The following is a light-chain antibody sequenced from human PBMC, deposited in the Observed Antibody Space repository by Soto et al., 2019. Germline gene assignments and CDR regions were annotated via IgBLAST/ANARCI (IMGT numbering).Light chain of an antibody. CDR2: DAS. V-gene: IGKV3-20*01. Sequence: EIVLTQSPGTLSLSPGERATLSCRASQSVSNNYLAWYQQKPGQAPRLLIYDASTRATGTPARFSGSGSGTKFTLTISRLEPEDFAVYFCQQYGSSPTTFGQGTKVDIK. CDR1: QSVSNNY. CDR3: QQYGSSPTT. J-gene: IGKJ1*01.